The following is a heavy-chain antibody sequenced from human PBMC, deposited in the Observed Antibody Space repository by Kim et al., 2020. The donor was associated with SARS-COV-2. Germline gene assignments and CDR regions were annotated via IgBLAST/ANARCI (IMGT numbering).Heavy chain of an antibody. D-gene: IGHD7-27*01. CDR1: GGSINTYY. V-gene: IGHV4-59*08. J-gene: IGHJ4*02. CDR2: IYNSGST. Sequence: SETLSLTCTVSGGSINTYYWSWIRQPPSKGLEWIGYIYNSGSTDYNPSLKSRVTISADTSKKQLSLKLSSVTAADTAVYYCARRDSTNWYFDYWGLGPLV. CDR3: ARRDSTNWYFDY.